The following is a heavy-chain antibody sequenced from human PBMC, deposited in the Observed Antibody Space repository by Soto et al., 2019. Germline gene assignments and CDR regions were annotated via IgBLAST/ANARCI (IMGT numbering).Heavy chain of an antibody. D-gene: IGHD2-2*01. Sequence: ASVKVSCKASGGTFSSYAISWVRQAPGQGLEWMGGIIPIFGTANYAQKFQGRVTITADESTSTAYMELSSLRSEDTAVYYCARGPNIVVVPAATPRGLDPWGQGTLVTVYS. J-gene: IGHJ5*02. V-gene: IGHV1-69*13. CDR1: GGTFSSYA. CDR3: ARGPNIVVVPAATPRGLDP. CDR2: IIPIFGTA.